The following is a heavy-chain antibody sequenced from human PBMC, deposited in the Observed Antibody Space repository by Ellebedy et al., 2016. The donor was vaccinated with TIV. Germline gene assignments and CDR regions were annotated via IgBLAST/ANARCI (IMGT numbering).Heavy chain of an antibody. CDR3: VRAVAVPSSYDYLDY. D-gene: IGHD6-19*01. J-gene: IGHJ4*02. CDR2: ISSDGSSR. Sequence: GESLKISXAASGFTFSSSWMYWVRQAPGKGPVWVSRISSDGSSRAYAAFVEGRFTISRDSATSTLFLQMNSLRAEDTAVYYCVRAVAVPSSYDYLDYWGQGKLVIVSS. V-gene: IGHV3-74*01. CDR1: GFTFSSSW.